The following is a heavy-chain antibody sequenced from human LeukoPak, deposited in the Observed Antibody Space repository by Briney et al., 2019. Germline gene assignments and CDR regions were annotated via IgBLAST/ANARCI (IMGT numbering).Heavy chain of an antibody. CDR1: GYTFTSYG. CDR2: ISAYNGNT. Sequence: ASVKVSCKASGYTFTSYGISWVRQAPGQGLEWMGWISAYNGNTNYAQKFQGRVTMTRDTSISTAYMELSRLRSDDTAVYYCARDQYSSGGDAFDIWGQGTMVTVSS. V-gene: IGHV1-18*01. D-gene: IGHD6-19*01. J-gene: IGHJ3*02. CDR3: ARDQYSSGGDAFDI.